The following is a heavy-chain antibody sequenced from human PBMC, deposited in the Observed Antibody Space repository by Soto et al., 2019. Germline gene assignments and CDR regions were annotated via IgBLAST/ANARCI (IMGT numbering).Heavy chain of an antibody. CDR1: GCIFISYA. D-gene: IGHD1-1*01. CDR2: ISGSGGST. J-gene: IGHJ4*02. V-gene: IGHV3-23*01. CDR3: AGERTATDHFAY. Sequence: GALSLSCSASGCIFISYAINCVRQAPGKGLEWVSAISGSGGSTYYADSVKGRFTISRDNPKNTLYLQMNSLRAEDTAVYYCAGERTATDHFAYWGQGTLVTVSS.